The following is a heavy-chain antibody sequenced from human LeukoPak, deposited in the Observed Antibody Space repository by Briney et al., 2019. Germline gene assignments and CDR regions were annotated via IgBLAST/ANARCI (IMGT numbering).Heavy chain of an antibody. CDR2: IIPIFGIA. Sequence: ASVNVSCKASGGTFSSYAISWVRQAPGQGLEWMGRIIPIFGIANYAQKFQGRVTITAEKSTSTAYMELSSLRSEDTAVYYCAREWGGTMIVVVINTYNWFDPWGQGTLVTVSS. CDR3: AREWGGTMIVVVINTYNWFDP. V-gene: IGHV1-69*04. J-gene: IGHJ5*02. CDR1: GGTFSSYA. D-gene: IGHD3-22*01.